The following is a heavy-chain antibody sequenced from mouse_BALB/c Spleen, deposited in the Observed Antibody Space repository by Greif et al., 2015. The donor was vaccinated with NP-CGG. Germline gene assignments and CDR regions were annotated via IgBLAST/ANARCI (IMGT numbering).Heavy chain of an antibody. CDR2: ISSGGGST. J-gene: IGHJ2*01. Sequence: EVKLMESGGGLVKPGGSLKLSCAASGFAFSSYDMSWVRQTPEKRLEWVAYISSGGGSTYYPDTVKGRFAISRDNAKNTLYLQMSSLKSEDTAMYYCARRVDYFDYWGQGTTLTVSS. CDR3: ARRVDYFDY. V-gene: IGHV5-12-1*01. CDR1: GFAFSSYD.